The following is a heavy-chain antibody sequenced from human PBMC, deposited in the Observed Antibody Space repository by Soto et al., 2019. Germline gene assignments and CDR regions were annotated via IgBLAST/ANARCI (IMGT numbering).Heavy chain of an antibody. Sequence: SVKVSCKASGSGFIRSGIQWVRQAHGQRLEWIGWIVVASGQTNYAQNFRGRVAITRDTSTATAYIELTGLTSEDTAVYFWSADRPDIGVGWGVWGQGTTVTVSS. CDR3: SADRPDIGVGWGV. D-gene: IGHD2-15*01. CDR1: GSGFIRSG. J-gene: IGHJ6*02. V-gene: IGHV1-58*02. CDR2: IVVASGQT.